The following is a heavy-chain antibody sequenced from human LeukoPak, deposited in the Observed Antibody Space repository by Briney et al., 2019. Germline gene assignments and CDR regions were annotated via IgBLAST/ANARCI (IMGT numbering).Heavy chain of an antibody. J-gene: IGHJ4*02. CDR3: ATGSNWYFDY. Sequence: GGSLRLSCAASGFTFSSYGMSWVRQAPGKGLEWVSHISGSDGSTNYADSVKGRFTISRDNSKNTLYLQMNNLRAEDTAVYYCATGSNWYFDYWGQGTLVTVSS. CDR1: GFTFSSYG. V-gene: IGHV3-23*01. D-gene: IGHD6-13*01. CDR2: ISGSDGST.